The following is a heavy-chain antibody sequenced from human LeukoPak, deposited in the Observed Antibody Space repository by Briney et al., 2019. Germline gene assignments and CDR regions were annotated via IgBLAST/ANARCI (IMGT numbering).Heavy chain of an antibody. J-gene: IGHJ4*02. CDR1: GGSFSGYY. CDR2: INHSGST. V-gene: IGHV4-34*01. D-gene: IGHD5-24*01. Sequence: SETLSLTCAVYGGSFSGYYWSWIRQPPGKGLEWIGEINHSGSTNYNPSLKSRVTISVDTSKNQFSLKLSSVTAADTAVYYCARGGEMATIYTFDYWGQGTLVTVSS. CDR3: ARGGEMATIYTFDY.